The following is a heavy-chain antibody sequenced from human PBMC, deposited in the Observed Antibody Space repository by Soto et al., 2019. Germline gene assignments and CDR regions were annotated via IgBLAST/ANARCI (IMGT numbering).Heavy chain of an antibody. Sequence: LRLSCAASGFTFSNYAMTWVRQGPGKGLEWVSAISGSGGSAYYADSVKGRFTISRDNSKNTLYLQMNSLRADDSGVYYCAKDPYSGVLVPVAIGFDPWGPGTLVTVSS. CDR1: GFTFSNYA. CDR3: AKDPYSGVLVPVAIGFDP. D-gene: IGHD2-2*01. CDR2: ISGSGGSA. J-gene: IGHJ5*02. V-gene: IGHV3-23*01.